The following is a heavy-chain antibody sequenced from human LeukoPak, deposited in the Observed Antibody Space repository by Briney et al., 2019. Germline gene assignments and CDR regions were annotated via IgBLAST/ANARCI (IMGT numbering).Heavy chain of an antibody. CDR3: ARDYRKYYYDSSGLDY. V-gene: IGHV3-21*01. J-gene: IGHJ4*02. Sequence: GGSLRLSCAASGFTFSSYAMSWVRQAPGKGLEWVSSISSSSSYIYYADSVKGRFTISRDNAKNSLYLQMNSLRAEDTAVYYCARDYRKYYYDSSGLDYWGQGTLVTVSS. D-gene: IGHD3-22*01. CDR1: GFTFSSYA. CDR2: ISSSSSYI.